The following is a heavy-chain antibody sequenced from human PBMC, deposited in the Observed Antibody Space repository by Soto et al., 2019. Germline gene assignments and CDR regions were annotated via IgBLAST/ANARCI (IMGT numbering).Heavy chain of an antibody. Sequence: GGSLRLSCAASGFTFSSYAMSWVRQAPGKGLEWVSAISGSGGSTYYADSVKGRFTISRDNSKNTLYLQMNSLRAEDTAVYYCAKVETYYYDSSGYYSAPDAFDIWGQGTMVTVSS. V-gene: IGHV3-23*01. J-gene: IGHJ3*02. CDR3: AKVETYYYDSSGYYSAPDAFDI. CDR1: GFTFSSYA. D-gene: IGHD3-22*01. CDR2: ISGSGGST.